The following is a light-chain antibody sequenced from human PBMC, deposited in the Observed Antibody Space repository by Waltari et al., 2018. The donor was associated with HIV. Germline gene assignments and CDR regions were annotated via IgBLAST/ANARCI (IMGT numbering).Light chain of an antibody. Sequence: NFMLTQPHSVSESPGKTVTISCSRSSGSIASNYVQWYRQRPGSAPINGIYEDDHRPSGVPDRFSGSIDISSNAASLTISGLKTEDEADYYCQSFDSSSHWVFGGGTKLTVL. CDR1: SGSIASNY. J-gene: IGLJ3*02. CDR2: EDD. CDR3: QSFDSSSHWV. V-gene: IGLV6-57*03.